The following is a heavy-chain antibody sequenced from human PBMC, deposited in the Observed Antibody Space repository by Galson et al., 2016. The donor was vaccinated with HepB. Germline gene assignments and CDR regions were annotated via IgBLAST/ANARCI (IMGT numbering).Heavy chain of an antibody. CDR2: INSYTGNP. CDR1: GYTFSSYT. D-gene: IGHD3-22*01. J-gene: IGHJ4*02. CDR3: AKTYDSTGYYADY. Sequence: SVKVSCKGFGYTFSSYTMMWVRQAPGHGLEWMGGINSYTGNPTYAQGLTGRFVFSVDPSVSTAYLHIDSLKPEDTAVYFCAKTYDSTGYYADYWGQGTLLTVSS. V-gene: IGHV7-4-1*01.